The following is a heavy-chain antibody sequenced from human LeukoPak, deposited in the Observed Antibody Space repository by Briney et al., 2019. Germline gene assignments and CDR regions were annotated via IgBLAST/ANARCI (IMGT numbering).Heavy chain of an antibody. D-gene: IGHD2-15*01. CDR3: AKGRLGYCSGGSCANVDY. J-gene: IGHJ4*02. CDR1: GFTFSGSA. V-gene: IGHV3-73*01. Sequence: GGSLRLSCAASGFTFSGSAMHWVRRASGKGLEWVGRIRSKAHSFATAYAASVKGRFTISRDDSKNTLYLQMNSLSAEDTAVYYCAKGRLGYCSGGSCANVDYWGQGTLVTVSS. CDR2: IRSKAHSFAT.